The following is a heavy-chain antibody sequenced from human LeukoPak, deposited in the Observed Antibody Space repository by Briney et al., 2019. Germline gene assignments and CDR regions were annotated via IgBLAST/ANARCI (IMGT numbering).Heavy chain of an antibody. CDR2: INPNSGGT. J-gene: IGHJ4*02. D-gene: IGHD3-3*01. Sequence: ASVKVSCKASGYTFTGYYMHWVRQAPGQGLGWMGWINPNSGGTNYAQKFQGRVTMTRDTSISTAYMELSRLRSGDTAVYYCARDPGITIFGVVMYFDYWGQGTLVTVSS. V-gene: IGHV1-2*02. CDR1: GYTFTGYY. CDR3: ARDPGITIFGVVMYFDY.